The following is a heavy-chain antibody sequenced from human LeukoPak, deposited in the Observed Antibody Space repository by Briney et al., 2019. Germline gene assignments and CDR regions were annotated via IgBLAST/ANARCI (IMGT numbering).Heavy chain of an antibody. Sequence: PSETLSLTCTVSGGSISSYYWSWIRQPPGKGLEWIGYIYYSGSTNYNPSLKSRVTISVDTSKNQFSLKLSSVTAADTAVYYCARSGEQQLVTGNYYYYGMDVWGQGTTVTVSS. CDR1: GGSISSYY. J-gene: IGHJ6*02. V-gene: IGHV4-59*01. CDR3: ARSGEQQLVTGNYYYYGMDV. CDR2: IYYSGST. D-gene: IGHD6-13*01.